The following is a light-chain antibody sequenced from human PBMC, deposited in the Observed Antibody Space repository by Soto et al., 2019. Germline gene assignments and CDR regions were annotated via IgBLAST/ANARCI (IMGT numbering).Light chain of an antibody. CDR1: QSVSSSY. J-gene: IGKJ1*01. Sequence: EIVLTQSPGTLSLSPGERATLSCRASQSVSSSYLAWYQQKPGQAPRLLIYGASSRATGIPDRFSGSGSGTDFTFTISRLEPEDFAVYYCQQDGSSPWTCGRGTKVEIK. CDR2: GAS. V-gene: IGKV3-20*01. CDR3: QQDGSSPWT.